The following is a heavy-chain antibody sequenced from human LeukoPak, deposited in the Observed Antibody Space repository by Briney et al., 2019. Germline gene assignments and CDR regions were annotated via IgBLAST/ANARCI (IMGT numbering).Heavy chain of an antibody. V-gene: IGHV4-59*01. CDR1: GGSISSYY. CDR2: IYYSGST. Sequence: PSEPLSLTCTASGGSISSYYWSWIRQPPGKGLEWIGYIYYSGSTNYNPSLKSRVTISVDTSKNQFSLKLSSVTAADTAVYYCARAPALVLPNNAFDIWGQGTMVTVSS. D-gene: IGHD1-14*01. J-gene: IGHJ3*02. CDR3: ARAPALVLPNNAFDI.